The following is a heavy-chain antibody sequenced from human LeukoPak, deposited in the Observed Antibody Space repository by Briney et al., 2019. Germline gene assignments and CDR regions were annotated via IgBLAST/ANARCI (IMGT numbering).Heavy chain of an antibody. CDR1: GGSISSYY. CDR3: ARALGYGYHLYYYLDV. D-gene: IGHD2-15*01. CDR2: IHASGNT. J-gene: IGHJ6*03. Sequence: SETLSLTCTVSGGSISSYYWTWIRQPAGKGLEYLGRIHASGNTYYNPSLNSRVAISIDTSKNQFSLKLSSVAAADTAVYYYARALGYGYHLYYYLDVWGKGTTVTVSS. V-gene: IGHV4-4*07.